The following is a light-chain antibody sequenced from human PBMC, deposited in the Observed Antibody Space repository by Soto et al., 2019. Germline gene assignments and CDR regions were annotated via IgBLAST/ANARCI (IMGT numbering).Light chain of an antibody. Sequence: IVVTKGPRTLSVCPRNISTPSCRASHSVGSTLAWYQQKPGQAPRLLMFDASTRATGIPARFSGSGSGTEFTLTISSLQSEDFAVYYCQQYSNWPWTVGQGTKVDIK. CDR1: HSVGST. CDR3: QQYSNWPWT. J-gene: IGKJ1*01. V-gene: IGKV3-15*01. CDR2: DAS.